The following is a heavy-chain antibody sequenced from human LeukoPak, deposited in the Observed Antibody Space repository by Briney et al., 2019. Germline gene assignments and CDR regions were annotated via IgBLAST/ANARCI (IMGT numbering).Heavy chain of an antibody. J-gene: IGHJ5*02. V-gene: IGHV4-34*01. CDR1: GGSFSGYY. CDR3: ARSYGGNSNWFDP. D-gene: IGHD4-23*01. CDR2: INHSGST. Sequence: PSETLSLTCAVYGGSFSGYYWSWIRQPPGKGLEWIGEINHSGSTNYNPSLKSRVTISVDTSKNQFSLKLSSVTAVDTAVYYCARSYGGNSNWFDPWGQGTLVTVSS.